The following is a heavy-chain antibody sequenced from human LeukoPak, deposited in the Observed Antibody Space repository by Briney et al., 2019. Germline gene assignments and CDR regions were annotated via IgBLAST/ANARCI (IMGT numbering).Heavy chain of an antibody. J-gene: IGHJ5*02. CDR2: LHPGDSDT. CDR1: GYSFTTHW. CDR3: ARGGYCSGGSCYSLHWFDP. V-gene: IGHV5-51*01. D-gene: IGHD2-15*01. Sequence: GESLKISCKASGYSFTTHWIGWVRQMPGKGLEWMGILHPGDSDTRYSPSFQGQVTISADKSISTAYLQWSSLRASDTAMYYCARGGYCSGGSCYSLHWFDPWGQGTLVTVSS.